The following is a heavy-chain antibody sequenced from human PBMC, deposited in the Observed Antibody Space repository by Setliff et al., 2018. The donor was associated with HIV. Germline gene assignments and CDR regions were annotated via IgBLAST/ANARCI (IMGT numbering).Heavy chain of an antibody. CDR2: INAGNGHT. V-gene: IGHV1-3*01. Sequence: ASVKVSCKASGYTFTSYPLHWVRQAPGQRLEWMGWINAGNGHTKYSQKFQGRVTITRDTSASTAYMELSSLRSEDTAVYYCTRGGISDYWGQGTLVTVLL. CDR3: TRGGISDY. D-gene: IGHD3-3*02. CDR1: GYTFTSYP. J-gene: IGHJ4*02.